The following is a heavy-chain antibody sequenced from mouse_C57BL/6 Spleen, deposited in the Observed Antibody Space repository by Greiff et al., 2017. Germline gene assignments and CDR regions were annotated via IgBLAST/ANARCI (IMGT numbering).Heavy chain of an antibody. V-gene: IGHV1-53*01. Sequence: QVQLQQPGTDLVKPGASVKLSCKASGYTFTSYWMHWVKQRPGQGLEWIGNINPSNGGTNYNEKFKSKATLTVDKSSSTAYMQLGSLTSEDSAVYYCTRTYCSSYGWYFEVWGKVTAVTVAS. CDR1: GYTFTSYW. CDR2: INPSNGGT. CDR3: TRTYCSSYGWYFEV. D-gene: IGHD1-1*01. J-gene: IGHJ1*03.